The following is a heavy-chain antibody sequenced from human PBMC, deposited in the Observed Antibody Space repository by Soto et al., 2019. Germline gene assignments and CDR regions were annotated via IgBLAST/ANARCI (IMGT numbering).Heavy chain of an antibody. CDR2: ISGSGGST. Sequence: GGSLRLSCAASGFTFSSYAMSWVRQAPGKGLEWVSAISGSGGSTYYADSVKGRFTISRDNSKNTLYLQMNSLRAEDTAVYYCAKYGGLAVAGPHFSYMDVWGQGTTVTVSS. J-gene: IGHJ6*03. V-gene: IGHV3-23*01. CDR1: GFTFSSYA. D-gene: IGHD6-19*01. CDR3: AKYGGLAVAGPHFSYMDV.